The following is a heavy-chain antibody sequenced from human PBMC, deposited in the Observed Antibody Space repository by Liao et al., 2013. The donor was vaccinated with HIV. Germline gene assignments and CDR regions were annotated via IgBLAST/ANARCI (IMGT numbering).Heavy chain of an antibody. CDR2: TSASGST. D-gene: IGHD6-25*01. V-gene: IGHV4-4*07. CDR1: GGSITVYY. J-gene: IGHJ6*03. Sequence: QVQLQESGPGLVKPSETLSLTCTVSGGSITVYYWSWVRQSAGKGLEWIGHTSASGSTRYNPSLKSRVTMSVDTSKNHFSLRLSSVTAADTAVYFCARETRGYHVFGDYYYMDVWGXGTTVAVSS. CDR3: ARETRGYHVFGDYYYMDV.